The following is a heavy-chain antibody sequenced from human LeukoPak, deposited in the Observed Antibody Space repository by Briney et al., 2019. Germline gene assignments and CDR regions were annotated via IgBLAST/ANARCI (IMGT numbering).Heavy chain of an antibody. J-gene: IGHJ4*02. CDR2: VDNYGSST. V-gene: IGHV3-74*01. D-gene: IGHD6-13*01. Sequence: PGGSLRLSCAASGFTFSNYWMDWVRQAPGQGLVWVARVDNYGSSTDYAESVRGRFTISRDNANNTVFLQMNSLTAEDTAVYYCATGSSWYGDWGQGTLVTVSS. CDR3: ATGSSWYGD. CDR1: GFTFSNYW.